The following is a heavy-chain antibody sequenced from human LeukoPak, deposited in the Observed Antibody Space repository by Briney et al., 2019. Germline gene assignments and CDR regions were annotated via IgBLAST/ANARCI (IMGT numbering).Heavy chain of an antibody. V-gene: IGHV4-59*08. CDR3: ARHRFASPLDS. Sequence: SETLSLTCTVSGVSISSPYWSWIRQPPGKGLEWIGYIFYTGDSNHNPSFKSRVSISLDTSKDQISLKLSSVTAADTAVYYCARHRFASPLDSWGQGTLVTVSS. J-gene: IGHJ4*02. CDR1: GVSISSPY. D-gene: IGHD2-21*01. CDR2: IFYTGDS.